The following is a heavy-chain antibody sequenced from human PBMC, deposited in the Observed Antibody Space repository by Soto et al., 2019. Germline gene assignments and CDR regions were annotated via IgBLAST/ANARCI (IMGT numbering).Heavy chain of an antibody. J-gene: IGHJ4*02. Sequence: EASVKVSCKSSGVTFSRNVISWVRQAPGQGLEWMGGIISLFGSPKYAQKFQDRVTIIADESTSTVYMELSSLRSEDTAIYYCARGYDAEGFDYWGQGTLVTVSS. CDR1: GVTFSRNV. CDR2: IISLFGSP. V-gene: IGHV1-69*13. CDR3: ARGYDAEGFDY. D-gene: IGHD5-12*01.